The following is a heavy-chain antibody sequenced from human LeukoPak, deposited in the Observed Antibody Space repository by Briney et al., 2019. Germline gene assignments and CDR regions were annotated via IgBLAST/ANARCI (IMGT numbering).Heavy chain of an antibody. CDR2: ISYDGSNK. CDR1: GFTFSSYA. CDR3: ARDFLENKKYYDFWSGYRTRYYYYYGMDV. Sequence: GGSLRLSCAASGFTFSSYAMHWVRQAPGKGLEWVAVISYDGSNKYYADSVKGRFTISRDNSKNTLYLQINSLRAEDTAVYYCARDFLENKKYYDFWSGYRTRYYYYYGMDVWGQGTTVTVSS. V-gene: IGHV3-30*04. J-gene: IGHJ6*02. D-gene: IGHD3-3*01.